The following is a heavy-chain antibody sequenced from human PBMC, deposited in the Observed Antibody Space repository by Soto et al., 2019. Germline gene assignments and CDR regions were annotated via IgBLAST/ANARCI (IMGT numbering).Heavy chain of an antibody. CDR1: GFSLSTSGVG. V-gene: IGHV2-5*01. CDR2: IYWNDDK. Sequence: QITLKESGPTLVKPTQTLTLTCTFSGFSLSTSGVGVGWIRQPPGKALEWLALIYWNDDKRYSPSLKSRLTITQDTSKTQVVLTMTNVDPVDTATYYCAQHRAVVLPVATISGPWFDPWGQGTLVTVSS. D-gene: IGHD2-2*01. J-gene: IGHJ5*02. CDR3: AQHRAVVLPVATISGPWFDP.